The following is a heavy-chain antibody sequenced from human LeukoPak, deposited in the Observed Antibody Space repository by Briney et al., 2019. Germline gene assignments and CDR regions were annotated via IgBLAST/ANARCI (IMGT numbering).Heavy chain of an antibody. V-gene: IGHV3-23*01. CDR2: ISTGGGST. Sequence: GGSLRLSCAASGFTFNNYAMSWVRQAPGKGLEWVSGISTGGGSTYYADSVKGRFTISRDNSKNTLCLQMNSLRAEDAAVYYCAKDRYYGSGTDGKYYFDYWGQGSQVTVSS. D-gene: IGHD3-10*01. CDR1: GFTFNNYA. CDR3: AKDRYYGSGTDGKYYFDY. J-gene: IGHJ4*02.